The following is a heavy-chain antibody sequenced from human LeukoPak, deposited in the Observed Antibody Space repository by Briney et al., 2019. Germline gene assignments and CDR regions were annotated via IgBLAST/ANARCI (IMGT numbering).Heavy chain of an antibody. Sequence: SETLSLTCTVSGGSISSYYWSWIRQPAGKGLEWIGRIYTSGSTYYNPSLKSRVTISVDTSKNQFSLKLSSVTAADTAVYYCARVSIAAAVLYFDYWGQGTLVTVSS. V-gene: IGHV4-4*07. CDR3: ARVSIAAAVLYFDY. J-gene: IGHJ4*02. D-gene: IGHD6-13*01. CDR1: GGSISSYY. CDR2: IYTSGST.